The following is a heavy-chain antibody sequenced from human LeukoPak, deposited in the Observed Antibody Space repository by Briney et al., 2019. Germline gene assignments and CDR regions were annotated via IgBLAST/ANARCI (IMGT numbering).Heavy chain of an antibody. CDR2: INPNSGGT. V-gene: IGHV1-2*02. J-gene: IGHJ4*02. CDR3: ARCVYDILSGHYPIDY. Sequence: ASVKVSCKASGYTFTAYSMHWVRQAPGQGLEWMGWINPNSGGTNYAQKFQGRFTMTRDTSISTAYMELSRLISDDTAVYYCARCVYDILSGHYPIDYWGQGTLVTVSS. D-gene: IGHD3-9*01. CDR1: GYTFTAYS.